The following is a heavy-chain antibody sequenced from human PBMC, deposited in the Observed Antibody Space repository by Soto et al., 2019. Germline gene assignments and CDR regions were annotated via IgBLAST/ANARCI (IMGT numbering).Heavy chain of an antibody. CDR1: GFTFINYA. V-gene: IGHV3-23*01. Sequence: EVQLLESVGTLVQPGGSLRLSCAASGFTFINYAMSWVRQAPGKGLEWVSAISGDAVNTYYADSVKGRFTISRDNSKKTLYLKIYGLRVEDTAVYYGTLETINARAGRWVQGTLVTVSS. J-gene: IGHJ4*02. D-gene: IGHD6-19*01. CDR3: TLETINARAGR. CDR2: ISGDAVNT.